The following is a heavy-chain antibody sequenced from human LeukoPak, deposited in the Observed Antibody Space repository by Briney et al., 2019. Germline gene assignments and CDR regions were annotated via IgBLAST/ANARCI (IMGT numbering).Heavy chain of an antibody. V-gene: IGHV1-18*01. CDR1: GYTFTSYG. J-gene: IGHJ6*02. CDR3: ARDDTNFWSGYSLYYYYGMDV. Sequence: ASVNVSCKASGYTFTSYGISWVRQAPGQGLKWMGWISAYNGNTNYAQKLQGRVTMTTDTSTSTAYMELRSLRSDDTAVYYCARDDTNFWSGYSLYYYYGMDVWGQGTTVTVS. D-gene: IGHD3-3*01. CDR2: ISAYNGNT.